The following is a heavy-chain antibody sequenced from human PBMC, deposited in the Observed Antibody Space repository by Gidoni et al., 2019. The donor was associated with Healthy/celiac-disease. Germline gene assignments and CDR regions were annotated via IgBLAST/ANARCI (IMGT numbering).Heavy chain of an antibody. CDR2: ISSSSSTI. CDR1: GFTFSSYS. D-gene: IGHD3-9*01. J-gene: IGHJ6*02. Sequence: EVQLMESGGGLVQPGGSLRLSCAASGFTFSSYSLNWVRQAQGKGLEWVSYISSSSSTIYYADSVKGRFTISRDNAKNSLYLQMNSLRDEDTAVYYCARDRDYDILTGYYKSFLSGGMDVWCQGTTVTVSS. CDR3: ARDRDYDILTGYYKSFLSGGMDV. V-gene: IGHV3-48*02.